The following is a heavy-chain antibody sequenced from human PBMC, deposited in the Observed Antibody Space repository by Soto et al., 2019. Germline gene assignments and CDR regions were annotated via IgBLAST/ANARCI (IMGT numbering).Heavy chain of an antibody. Sequence: GESLKISCKGSGYSFTSYWIGWVRQMPGKGLEWMGIIYPGDSDTRYSPSFQGQVTISADKSISTAYLQWSSLKASDTAMYYCARLPYGITGTTIYFDYWGQGTLVTVSS. D-gene: IGHD1-7*01. CDR3: ARLPYGITGTTIYFDY. V-gene: IGHV5-51*01. J-gene: IGHJ4*02. CDR2: IYPGDSDT. CDR1: GYSFTSYW.